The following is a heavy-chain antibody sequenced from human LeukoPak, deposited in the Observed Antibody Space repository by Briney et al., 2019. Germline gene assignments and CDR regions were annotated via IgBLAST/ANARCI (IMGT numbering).Heavy chain of an antibody. CDR1: GGTFSSYG. D-gene: IGHD6-13*01. CDR2: ISAYNGNT. J-gene: IGHJ6*02. Sequence: ASVKVSCKTSGGTFSSYGISWVRQAPGQGLEWMGWISAYNGNTNYTQKLQGRVTMTTDAPTSTAYMELRSLRSDDTAVYYCARGAREQQPDYYYGLDVWGQGTTVTVSS. CDR3: ARGAREQQPDYYYGLDV. V-gene: IGHV1-18*01.